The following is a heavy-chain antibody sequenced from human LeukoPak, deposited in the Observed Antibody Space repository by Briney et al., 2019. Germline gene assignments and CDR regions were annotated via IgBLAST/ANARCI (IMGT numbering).Heavy chain of an antibody. CDR1: GGSFSGYY. V-gene: IGHV3-23*01. J-gene: IGHJ4*02. CDR3: AKASSDYVWGTYRPFDY. CDR2: IGSSGGST. Sequence: PSETLSLTCAVYGGSFSGYYWSWVRQAPGKGLEWVSGIGSSGGSTYYADSVKGRFSISRDNSKNTLYLQMNSLRAEDTAVYYCAKASSDYVWGTYRPFDYWGQGTLVTVSS. D-gene: IGHD3-16*02.